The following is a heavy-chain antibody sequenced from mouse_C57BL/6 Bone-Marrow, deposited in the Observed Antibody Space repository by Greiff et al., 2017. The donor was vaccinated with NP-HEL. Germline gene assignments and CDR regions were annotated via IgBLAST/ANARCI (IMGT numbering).Heavy chain of an antibody. J-gene: IGHJ1*03. V-gene: IGHV1-52*01. CDR1: GYTFTSYW. CDR2: IDPSDSET. D-gene: IGHD1-1*01. Sequence: QVQLQQPGAELVRPGSSVKLSCKASGYTFTSYWMHWVKQRPIQGLEWIGNIDPSDSETHYNQKFKDKATLTVDKSSSTAYMQLSSLTSEDSAVYYCARSGYYGSPLYWYFDVWGTGTTVTVSS. CDR3: ARSGYYGSPLYWYFDV.